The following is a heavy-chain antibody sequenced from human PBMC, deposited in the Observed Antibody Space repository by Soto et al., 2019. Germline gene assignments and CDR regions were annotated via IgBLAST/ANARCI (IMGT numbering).Heavy chain of an antibody. V-gene: IGHV1-69*13. J-gene: IGHJ3*02. D-gene: IGHD5-12*01. CDR3: ARVVEMATIHDAFDI. CDR2: IIPIFGTA. CDR1: GGTFSSYA. Sequence: ASVKVSCKASGGTFSSYAISWVRQAPGQGLEWMGGIIPIFGTANYAQKFQGRVTITADESTSTAYMELSSLRSEDTAVYYCARVVEMATIHDAFDIWGQGTMVTVSS.